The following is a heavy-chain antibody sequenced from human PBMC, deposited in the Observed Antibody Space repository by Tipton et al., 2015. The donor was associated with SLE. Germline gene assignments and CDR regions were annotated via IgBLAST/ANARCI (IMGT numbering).Heavy chain of an antibody. D-gene: IGHD6-6*01. Sequence: TLSLTCTVSGGSFGYYYWNWIRQPLGGRLQWIGYSFSSGSPKYNPSLQSRVTISMDSSKNQFSLKLSSVTAADTAVYYCARGLTYSSSSYYYYYYMDVWGKGTTVTVSS. CDR2: SFSSGSP. CDR1: GGSFGYYY. CDR3: ARGLTYSSSSYYYYYYMDV. J-gene: IGHJ6*03. V-gene: IGHV4-59*12.